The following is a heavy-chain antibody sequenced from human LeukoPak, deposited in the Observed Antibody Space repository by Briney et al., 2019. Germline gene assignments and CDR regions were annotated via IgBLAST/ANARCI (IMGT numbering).Heavy chain of an antibody. CDR3: AGASLRFLEWLSPAYYYYMDV. D-gene: IGHD3-3*01. J-gene: IGHJ6*03. V-gene: IGHV4-59*08. CDR2: IYSSGST. CDR1: GASISNYY. Sequence: PSETLSLTCSVSGASISNYYWSWIRQPPGKGLEWIGYIYSSGSTNYNPSLKSRVTMSVDTSKNQFSLKLSSVTAADTAVYYCAGASLRFLEWLSPAYYYYMDVWGKGTTVTVSS.